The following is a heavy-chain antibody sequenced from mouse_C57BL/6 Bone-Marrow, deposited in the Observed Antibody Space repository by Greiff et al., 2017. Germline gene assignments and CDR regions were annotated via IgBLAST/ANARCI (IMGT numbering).Heavy chain of an antibody. J-gene: IGHJ1*03. CDR2: ISSGGDYI. Sequence: EVKLMESGEGLVKPGGSLKLSCAASGFTFSSYAMSWVRQTPEKRLEWVAYISSGGDYIYYADTVKGRFTISRDNARNTLYLQMSSLKSEDTAMYYCTRDPITTVGWYFDVWGTGTTVTVSA. CDR1: GFTFSSYA. CDR3: TRDPITTVGWYFDV. D-gene: IGHD1-1*01. V-gene: IGHV5-9-1*02.